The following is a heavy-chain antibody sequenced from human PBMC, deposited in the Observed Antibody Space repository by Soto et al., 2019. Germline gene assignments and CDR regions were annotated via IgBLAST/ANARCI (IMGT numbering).Heavy chain of an antibody. D-gene: IGHD6-19*01. CDR2: ISSSSSYI. J-gene: IGHJ4*02. CDR3: ARVSPTQRGWLDY. V-gene: IGHV3-21*01. CDR1: GFTCSSYS. Sequence: GSLRLSCAASGFTCSSYSMNWVRQAPGKGLEWGSSISSSSSYIYYADSVKGRFTISRDNAKNSLYLQMNSLRAEDTAVYYCARVSPTQRGWLDYWGQGTLVTVSS.